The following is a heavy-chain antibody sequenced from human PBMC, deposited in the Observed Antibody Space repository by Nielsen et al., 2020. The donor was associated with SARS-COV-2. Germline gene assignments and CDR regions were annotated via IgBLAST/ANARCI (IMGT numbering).Heavy chain of an antibody. D-gene: IGHD5-18*01. CDR2: ISSSSSYI. Sequence: GEFLKISCAASGFTFSSYSMNWVRQAPGKGLEWVSSISSSSSYIYYADSVKGRFTISRDNAKNSLYLQMNSLRAEDTAVYYCARGHSYGHFDYWGQGTLVTVSS. CDR3: ARGHSYGHFDY. V-gene: IGHV3-21*01. CDR1: GFTFSSYS. J-gene: IGHJ4*02.